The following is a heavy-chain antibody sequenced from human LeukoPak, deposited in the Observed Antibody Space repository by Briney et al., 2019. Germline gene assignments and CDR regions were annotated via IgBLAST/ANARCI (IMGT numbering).Heavy chain of an antibody. CDR2: ISGDGTNK. CDR1: RLTVSNCA. J-gene: IGHJ4*02. V-gene: IGHV3-23*01. CDR3: ATTPSTTYNNPFDY. D-gene: IGHD3-10*01. Sequence: GGSLRLSCAASRLTVSNCAMGWVRQAPGKGLEWVSIISGDGTNKYHAASVKGRFTISRDISNNTMYLQMNSLRADDAAIYYCATTPSTTYNNPFDYWGQGTLVTVSS.